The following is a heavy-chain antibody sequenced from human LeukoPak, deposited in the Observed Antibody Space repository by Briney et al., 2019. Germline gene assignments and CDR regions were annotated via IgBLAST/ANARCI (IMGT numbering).Heavy chain of an antibody. V-gene: IGHV3-30-3*01. Sequence: GGSLRLSCAASGFTFSSYAMHWVRQAPGKGLEWVAVISYDGSNKYYADSVKGRFTISRDNAKNSLYLQMNSLRAEDTALYYCAVFVVVPAAMPRWFDPWGQGTLVTVSS. CDR3: AVFVVVPAAMPRWFDP. J-gene: IGHJ5*02. CDR2: ISYDGSNK. D-gene: IGHD2-2*01. CDR1: GFTFSSYA.